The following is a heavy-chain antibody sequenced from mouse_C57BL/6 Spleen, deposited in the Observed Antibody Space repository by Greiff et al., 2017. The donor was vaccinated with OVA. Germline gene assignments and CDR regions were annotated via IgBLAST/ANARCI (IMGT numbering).Heavy chain of an antibody. V-gene: IGHV1-42*01. CDR1: GYSFTDYY. Sequence: EVQLVESGPELVKPGASVKISCKASGYSFTDYYMNWVKQSPEKSLEWIGEINPSTGGTTYNQKFKAKATLTVDKSSSTAYMQLKSLTSEDSAVYYCARGYYGNYFAWFAYWGQGTLVTVSA. J-gene: IGHJ3*01. D-gene: IGHD2-1*01. CDR2: INPSTGGT. CDR3: ARGYYGNYFAWFAY.